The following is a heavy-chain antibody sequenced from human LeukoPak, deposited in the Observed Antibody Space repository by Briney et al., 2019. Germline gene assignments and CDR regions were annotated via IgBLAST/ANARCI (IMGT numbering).Heavy chain of an antibody. D-gene: IGHD3-3*01. CDR2: IYTSGST. Sequence: SETLFLTCTVSGGSISSYSWSWIRQPAGKGLEWIGRIYTSGSTNYNPSLKSRVTMSVDTSKNQFSLKLSSVTAADTAVYYCARAHYDFWSAYLDYWGQGTLVTVSS. CDR1: GGSISSYS. J-gene: IGHJ4*02. CDR3: ARAHYDFWSAYLDY. V-gene: IGHV4-4*07.